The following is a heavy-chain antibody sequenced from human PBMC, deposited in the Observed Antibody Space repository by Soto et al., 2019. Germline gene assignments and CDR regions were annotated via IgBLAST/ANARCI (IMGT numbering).Heavy chain of an antibody. CDR3: VHRRIRGTAKAFDH. V-gene: IGHV2-5*02. J-gene: IGHJ4*02. CDR1: GFSLNTSGVG. Sequence: QITLKESGPTLVKPTQTLTRTSTFSGFSLNTSGVGVNWLHQPPGKALEWLAVIYWDDDQRYSPSLKSRLTTTKDTAKNQVVLTMTNMDPVDTATYYCVHRRIRGTAKAFDHWGQGILVIVSS. D-gene: IGHD1-20*01. CDR2: IYWDDDQ.